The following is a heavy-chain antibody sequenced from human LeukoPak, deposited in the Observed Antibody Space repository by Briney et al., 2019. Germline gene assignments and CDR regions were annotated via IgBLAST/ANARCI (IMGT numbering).Heavy chain of an antibody. Sequence: SVKVSCKASGGTFSSYAISWVRQAPGQGLEWMGGIIPIFGTANYAQKFQGGVTITADESTSTAYMELSSLRAEDTAVYYCARVGQGGTTYFDYWGQGTLVTVSS. J-gene: IGHJ4*02. CDR2: IIPIFGTA. CDR1: GGTFSSYA. V-gene: IGHV1-69*01. D-gene: IGHD1-1*01. CDR3: ARVGQGGTTYFDY.